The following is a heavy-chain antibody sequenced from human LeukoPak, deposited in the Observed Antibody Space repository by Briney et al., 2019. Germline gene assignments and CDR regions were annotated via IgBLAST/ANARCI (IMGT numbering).Heavy chain of an antibody. CDR2: INSDGSST. CDR3: ARGFVETVTTSWFYYYYYYGMDV. V-gene: IGHV3-74*01. CDR1: GFTLGNHW. Sequence: GGSLRLSCVASGFTLGNHWMHWVRQAPGKGLVWVSRINSDGSSTSYADSVKGRFTISRDNAKNTLYLQMNSLRAEDTAVYYCARGFVETVTTSWFYYYYYYGMDVWGQGTTVTVSS. J-gene: IGHJ6*02. D-gene: IGHD4-17*01.